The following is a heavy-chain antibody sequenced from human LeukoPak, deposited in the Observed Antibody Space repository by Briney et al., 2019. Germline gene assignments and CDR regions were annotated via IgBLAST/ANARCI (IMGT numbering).Heavy chain of an antibody. CDR2: IYSGGST. CDR3: ARDGYSYGYGY. V-gene: IGHV3-66*01. J-gene: IGHJ4*02. CDR1: GFTFSSYS. D-gene: IGHD5-18*01. Sequence: GGSLRLSCAASGFTFSSYSMNWVRQAPGKGLEWVSVIYSGGSTYYADSVKGRFTISRDNSKNTLYPQMNSLRAEDTAVYYCARDGYSYGYGYWGQGTLVTVSS.